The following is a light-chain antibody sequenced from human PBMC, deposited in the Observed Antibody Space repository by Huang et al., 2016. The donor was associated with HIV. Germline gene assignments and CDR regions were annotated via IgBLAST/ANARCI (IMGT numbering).Light chain of an antibody. Sequence: VMMSQSPATLAASPGERVTLSCGASQSVNTNLAWYQQEPGQPPRLRIYAASTRATGVRARFAGSGSGTEFTLTIDSLQSDDFAVYYCQQYNKWPPEYTFGQGTRLEIK. CDR3: QQYNKWPPEYT. CDR1: QSVNTN. V-gene: IGKV3-15*01. CDR2: AAS. J-gene: IGKJ2*01.